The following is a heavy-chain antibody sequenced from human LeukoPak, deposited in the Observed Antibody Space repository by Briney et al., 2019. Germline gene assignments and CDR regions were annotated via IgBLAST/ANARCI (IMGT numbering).Heavy chain of an antibody. Sequence: SQTLSLTCAVSGGSIRSGGYYWSWLRQPPGKGLDWIGYIYHSGSTYYNPSLKSRVTISVDRSKNQFSLKLSSVTAADTAVYYCARGGSSSWFEYWGQGTLVTASS. J-gene: IGHJ4*02. CDR3: ARGGSSSWFEY. CDR2: IYHSGST. CDR1: GGSIRSGGYY. D-gene: IGHD6-13*01. V-gene: IGHV4-30-2*01.